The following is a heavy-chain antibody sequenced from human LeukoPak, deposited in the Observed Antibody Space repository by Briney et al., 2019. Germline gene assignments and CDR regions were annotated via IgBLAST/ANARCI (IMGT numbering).Heavy chain of an antibody. D-gene: IGHD2-21*02. V-gene: IGHV1-69*04. J-gene: IGHJ5*02. CDR2: IIPILGIA. CDR1: GGTFISYA. CDR3: ARDLEVTAILVGNWFDP. Sequence: ASVKVSCKASGGTFISYAISWVRQAPGQGLEWMGRIIPILGIANYAQKFQGRVTITADKSTSTAYMELSSLRSEDTAVYYCARDLEVTAILVGNWFDPWGQGTLVTVSS.